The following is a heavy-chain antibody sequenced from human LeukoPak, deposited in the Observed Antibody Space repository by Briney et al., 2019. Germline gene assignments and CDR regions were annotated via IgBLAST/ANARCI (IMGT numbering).Heavy chain of an antibody. CDR2: IYYSGST. Sequence: PSETLSLTCTVSGGSISSSSYYWGWIRQPPGKGLEWIGSIYYSGSTYYNPSLKSRVTISVDTSKNQFSLKLSSVTAADTAVYYCAKTYYDFWSGQGFFDYWAREPWSPSPQ. V-gene: IGHV4-39*01. CDR1: GGSISSSSYY. CDR3: AKTYYDFWSGQGFFDY. D-gene: IGHD3-3*01. J-gene: IGHJ4*02.